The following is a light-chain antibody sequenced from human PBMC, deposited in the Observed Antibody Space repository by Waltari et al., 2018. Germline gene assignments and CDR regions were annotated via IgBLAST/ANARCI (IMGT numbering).Light chain of an antibody. V-gene: IGLV8-61*01. CDR3: VLYMGSGIWV. J-gene: IGLJ3*02. CDR2: KII. Sequence: QTVVTQEPSLSVSPGGTVTLTCALSSGSVSTTSYASWYQQTPGQAPRTRVYKIIRRCSWFPERFSCSMLGNKAALAITGAQAEDESDYYCVLYMGSGIWVFGGGTKLTVL. CDR1: SGSVSTTSY.